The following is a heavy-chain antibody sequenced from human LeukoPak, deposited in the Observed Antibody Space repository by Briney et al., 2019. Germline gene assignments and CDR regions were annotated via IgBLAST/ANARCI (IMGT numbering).Heavy chain of an antibody. D-gene: IGHD2-2*01. CDR2: ISGSGGST. J-gene: IGHJ2*01. CDR1: GFTFSSYA. Sequence: PGGSLRLSCAASGFTFSSYAMSWVRQAPGKGLERVSAISGSGGSTYYADSVRGRFTISRDNSKNTLYLQMNSLRAEDTAVYYCARHIVVVPAATLGRYFDLWGRGTLVTVSS. CDR3: ARHIVVVPAATLGRYFDL. V-gene: IGHV3-23*01.